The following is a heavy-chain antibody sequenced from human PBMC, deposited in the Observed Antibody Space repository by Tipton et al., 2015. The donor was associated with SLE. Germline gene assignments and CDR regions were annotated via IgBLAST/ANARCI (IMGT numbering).Heavy chain of an antibody. V-gene: IGHV3-23*01. CDR1: GFTFSSYE. D-gene: IGHD6-13*01. CDR3: AKDIAAAL. J-gene: IGHJ3*01. CDR2: ISGSGGST. Sequence: SLRLSCAASGFTFSSYEMNCVRQAPGKGLEWVSAISGSGGSTYYADSVEGRFTISRDNSKNTLYLQMNSLRAEDTAVYYCAKDIAAALWGQGTMVTVSS.